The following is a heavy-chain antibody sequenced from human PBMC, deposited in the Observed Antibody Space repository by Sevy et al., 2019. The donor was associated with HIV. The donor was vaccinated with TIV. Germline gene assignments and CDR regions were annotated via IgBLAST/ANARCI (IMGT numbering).Heavy chain of an antibody. CDR1: GGSISSSSYY. Sequence: SETLSLTCTVSGGSISSSSYYWGWIRQPPGKGLEWIGSIYYSGSTYYNPSLKSRVTISVATSMNQFSLKLSSVTAADTAVYYCARTGALGDYFDYWGQGTLVTVSS. CDR3: ARTGALGDYFDY. D-gene: IGHD1-26*01. V-gene: IGHV4-39*01. J-gene: IGHJ4*02. CDR2: IYYSGST.